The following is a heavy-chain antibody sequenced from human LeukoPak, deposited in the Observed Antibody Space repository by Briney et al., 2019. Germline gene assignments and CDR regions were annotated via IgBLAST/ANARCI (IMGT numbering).Heavy chain of an antibody. D-gene: IGHD6-13*01. CDR3: ARSIAAAGLTFAP. V-gene: IGHV4-34*01. J-gene: IGHJ5*02. CDR2: INHSGST. Sequence: QPSETLSLTCAVYGGSFSGYYWSWIRQPPGKGLEWIGEINHSGSTNYNPSLKSRVTISVDTSKNQFSLKLSSVPAADTAVSYCARSIAAAGLTFAPWGKEPLVTVSS. CDR1: GGSFSGYY.